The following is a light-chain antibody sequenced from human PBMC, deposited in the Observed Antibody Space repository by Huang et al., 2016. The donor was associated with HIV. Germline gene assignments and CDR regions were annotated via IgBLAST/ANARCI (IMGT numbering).Light chain of an antibody. CDR1: QDIRNS. V-gene: IGKV1-NL1*01. Sequence: DIHMTQSPSSLSASMGDSGTIACRASQDIRNSLAWYQQKPGKASKPHLYAASRLESGVPSRFSGGGSGTYYTLTISGLQPEDFATYYCQQYYTPPLTFGGGTKVEIK. J-gene: IGKJ4*01. CDR3: QQYYTPPLT. CDR2: AAS.